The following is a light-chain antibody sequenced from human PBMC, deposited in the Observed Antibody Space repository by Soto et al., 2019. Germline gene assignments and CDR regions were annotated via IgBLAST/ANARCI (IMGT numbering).Light chain of an antibody. V-gene: IGKV3-20*01. CDR1: QSVSNNY. CDR3: QQYGSSCT. CDR2: GAS. J-gene: IGKJ1*01. Sequence: EIVVTQSPGTLSLSPGERATLSCRASQSVSNNYLAWYQQKPGQAPRLLIYGASNRATGIQDRFSGSGSGTDFTLTISRLDPEDCAVYYCQQYGSSCTFGQGTKVEIK.